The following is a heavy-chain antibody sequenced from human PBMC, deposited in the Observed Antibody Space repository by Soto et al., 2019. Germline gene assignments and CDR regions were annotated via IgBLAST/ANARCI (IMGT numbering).Heavy chain of an antibody. CDR1: GGTFSKFG. D-gene: IGHD4-17*01. CDR3: AKSAPMDAGDKYYYDF. J-gene: IGHJ4*02. Sequence: SVKVSCKASGGTFSKFGISWVRQAPGQGLEWVGGIIPFFGTARYSQKFEDRITITADESTNTVYMDLRSLTSEDTAIYYCAKSAPMDAGDKYYYDFWGQGALVTDSS. V-gene: IGHV1-69*13. CDR2: IIPFFGTA.